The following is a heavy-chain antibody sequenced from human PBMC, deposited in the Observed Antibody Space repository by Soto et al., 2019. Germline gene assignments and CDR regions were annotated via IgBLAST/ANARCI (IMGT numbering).Heavy chain of an antibody. CDR1: GFIFKNYW. Sequence: VQLVESGGDLVQPGGSLRVSCAASGFIFKNYWMHWVRQAPGKGLEWVSRIDTDGSGSIYADSVKGRFTMSRDNAKNTLYLQMNSLRDEDTAVYYCASDMYGSGSFAYYYGMDVWGQGTTVTVSS. CDR2: IDTDGSGS. J-gene: IGHJ6*02. CDR3: ASDMYGSGSFAYYYGMDV. D-gene: IGHD3-10*01. V-gene: IGHV3-74*01.